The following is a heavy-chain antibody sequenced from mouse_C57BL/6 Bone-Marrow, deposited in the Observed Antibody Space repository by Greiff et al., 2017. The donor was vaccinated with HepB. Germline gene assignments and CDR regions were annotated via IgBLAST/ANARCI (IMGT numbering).Heavy chain of an antibody. V-gene: IGHV1-53*01. D-gene: IGHD1-1*01. CDR1: GYTFTSYW. Sequence: QVQLQQPGTELVKPGASVKLSCKASGYTFTSYWMHWVKQRPGQGLEWIGNINPSNGGTNYNQKFKGKSTLTVAKSSSTAYMQLSSLTSEDSAVYYCARRGTVVAYFYAMDYWGQGTSVTVSS. CDR2: INPSNGGT. J-gene: IGHJ4*01. CDR3: ARRGTVVAYFYAMDY.